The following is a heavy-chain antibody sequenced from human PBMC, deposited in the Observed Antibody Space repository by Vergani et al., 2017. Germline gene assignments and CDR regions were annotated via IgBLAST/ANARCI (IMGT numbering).Heavy chain of an antibody. CDR1: GFTFSSYA. J-gene: IGHJ3*02. CDR2: ISGSGGST. CDR3: AKVSPYYYDSSSWSGDDAFDI. Sequence: EVQLLESGGGLVQPGGSLRLSCAASGFTFSSYAMSWVRQAPGKGLEWVSAISGSGGSTYYADSVKGRFTIPRDNSKNTLYLQMNSLRAEDTAVYYCAKVSPYYYDSSSWSGDDAFDIWGQGTMVTVSS. V-gene: IGHV3-23*01. D-gene: IGHD3-22*01.